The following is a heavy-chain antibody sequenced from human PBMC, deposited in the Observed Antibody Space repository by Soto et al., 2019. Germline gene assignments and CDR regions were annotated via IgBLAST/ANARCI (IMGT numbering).Heavy chain of an antibody. J-gene: IGHJ4*02. CDR2: ISGSGGST. CDR3: AKAPLYCSGGSCYSTFDY. Sequence: EVQLLESGGGLVQPGGSLRLSCAASGFTFSSYAMSWVRQAPGKGLEWVSAISGSGGSTYYADSVKGRFTISRDNSKNTLYLQMNSLRAEDTAVYYCAKAPLYCSGGSCYSTFDYWGQGTLVTVSS. D-gene: IGHD2-15*01. CDR1: GFTFSSYA. V-gene: IGHV3-23*01.